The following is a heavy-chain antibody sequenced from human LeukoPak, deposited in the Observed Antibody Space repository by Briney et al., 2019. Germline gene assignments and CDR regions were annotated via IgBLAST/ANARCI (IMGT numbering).Heavy chain of an antibody. J-gene: IGHJ4*02. D-gene: IGHD6-13*01. Sequence: GGSLRLSCAASGFTFSTYAMTWVRQAPGKGLEWVSAISGNGGSTYYADSVKGRFTISRDNSKNMLYMQMNSLRAEDTAVYYCAKRRSWYVDSWGQGTLVTVPS. CDR3: AKRRSWYVDS. V-gene: IGHV3-23*01. CDR1: GFTFSTYA. CDR2: ISGNGGST.